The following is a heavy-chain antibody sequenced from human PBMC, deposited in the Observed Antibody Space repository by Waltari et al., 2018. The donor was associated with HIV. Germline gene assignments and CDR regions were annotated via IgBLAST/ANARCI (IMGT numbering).Heavy chain of an antibody. D-gene: IGHD3-3*01. CDR3: ARGFNDDFWSGYYTAFDY. CDR1: GGSFSGYY. CDR2: INQSGIT. V-gene: IGHV4-34*01. Sequence: QVQLQQWGAGLLTPSETLSLTCAVYGGSFSGYYWSWIRQPPGKGLEWIGEINQSGITNYNPSLKSRVTISVDTAKNQFSLKLSSVTAADTAVYYCARGFNDDFWSGYYTAFDYWGQGTLVTVSS. J-gene: IGHJ4*02.